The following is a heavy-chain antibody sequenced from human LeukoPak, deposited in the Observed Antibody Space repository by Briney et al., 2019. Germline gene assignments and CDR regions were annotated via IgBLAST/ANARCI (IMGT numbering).Heavy chain of an antibody. D-gene: IGHD3-10*01. CDR2: IIPIFGTA. V-gene: IGHV1-69*13. CDR1: GGTFSSYA. J-gene: IGHJ4*02. Sequence: SVKPSCKASGGTFSSYAISWVRQAPRQRLEWMGGIIPIFGTANYIYKFQGRFTITSDECTSTVYVELSSLRSEETAVYYCARVAPRGSGSYSYYFDYWGQGTLVTVSS. CDR3: ARVAPRGSGSYSYYFDY.